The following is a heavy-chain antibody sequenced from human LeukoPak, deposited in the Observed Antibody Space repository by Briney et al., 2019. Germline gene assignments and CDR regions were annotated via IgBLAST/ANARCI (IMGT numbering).Heavy chain of an antibody. Sequence: GGSLRLSCAASGFTFSDYFMTWIRQAPGKGLEWISSISGGGETKSYADSVKGRFTMSRDNSKSTLYLQMNSLRAEDTAVYYCARDCEQWLVSGAFDIWGQGTMATVSS. CDR1: GFTFSDYF. CDR3: ARDCEQWLVSGAFDI. J-gene: IGHJ3*02. D-gene: IGHD6-19*01. V-gene: IGHV3-11*04. CDR2: ISGGGETK.